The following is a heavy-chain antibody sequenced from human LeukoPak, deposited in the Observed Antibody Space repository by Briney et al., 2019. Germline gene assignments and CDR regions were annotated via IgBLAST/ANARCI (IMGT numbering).Heavy chain of an antibody. CDR1: GGSISSGDYY. CDR2: IYYSGST. J-gene: IGHJ6*02. D-gene: IGHD5-18*01. V-gene: IGHV4-30-4*01. CDR3: AREGYSYGNYYYGMDV. Sequence: SETLSLTCTVSGGSISSGDYYWSWIRQPPGKGLEWIGYIYYSGSTYYNPSLKSRVTISVDTSKNQFSLKLSSVTAADTAVYYCAREGYSYGNYYYGMDVWGQGTTVTVSS.